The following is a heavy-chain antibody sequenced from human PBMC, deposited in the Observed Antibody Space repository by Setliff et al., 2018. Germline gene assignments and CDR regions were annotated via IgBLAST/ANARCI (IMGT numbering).Heavy chain of an antibody. CDR1: GGSISSSSYY. J-gene: IGHJ3*02. Sequence: PSETLSLTCTVSGGSISSSSYYWGWIRQPPGKGLEWIGSIYYSGSTYYNPSLKSRVPISVDTSKNQFSLKLSSVTAADTAVYYCARLTTLTTWFELGAFDIWGQGTMVTVSS. V-gene: IGHV4-39*01. D-gene: IGHD4-17*01. CDR3: ARLTTLTTWFELGAFDI. CDR2: IYYSGST.